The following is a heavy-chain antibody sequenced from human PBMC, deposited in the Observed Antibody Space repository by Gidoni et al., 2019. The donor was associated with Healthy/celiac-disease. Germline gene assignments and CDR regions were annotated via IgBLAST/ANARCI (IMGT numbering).Heavy chain of an antibody. CDR2: INHRGST. CDR3: ARGLVVVAATEDYYYYGMDV. Sequence: QVQLQQWGAGLLKPSETLSLSFAVYGGSVSGYDWSWIRQPPGKGLEWIGEINHRGSTNYNPSLKSRVTISVDTSKNQFSLKLSSVTAADTAVYYCARGLVVVAATEDYYYYGMDVWGQGTTVTVSS. D-gene: IGHD2-15*01. V-gene: IGHV4-34*01. CDR1: GGSVSGYD. J-gene: IGHJ6*02.